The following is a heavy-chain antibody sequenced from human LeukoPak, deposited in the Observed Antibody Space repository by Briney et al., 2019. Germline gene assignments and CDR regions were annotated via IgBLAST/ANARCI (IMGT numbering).Heavy chain of an antibody. CDR3: ARGGVVGGFDI. Sequence: PGGSLTLSCAASGFTVGSYSMRWVRQAPGKGLEWVANIKQDGSEKYYADSVRGRFTTSRDNAKTSLYLQMNSLRAEDTAVYYCARGGVVGGFDIWGQGTMVTVSS. V-gene: IGHV3-7*05. CDR1: GFTVGSYS. D-gene: IGHD2-15*01. CDR2: IKQDGSEK. J-gene: IGHJ3*02.